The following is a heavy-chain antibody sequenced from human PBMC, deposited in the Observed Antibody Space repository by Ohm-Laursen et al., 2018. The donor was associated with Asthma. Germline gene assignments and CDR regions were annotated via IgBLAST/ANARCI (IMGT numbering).Heavy chain of an antibody. Sequence: GASVKVSCKASGGTFSSYAISWVRQAPGQGLEWMGGIIPIFGTANCAQKFQGRVTITADESTSTAYMELSSLRSEDTAVYYCARTYSSSWYGHLANAFDIWGQGTMVTVSS. J-gene: IGHJ3*02. CDR1: GGTFSSYA. V-gene: IGHV1-69*13. D-gene: IGHD6-13*01. CDR3: ARTYSSSWYGHLANAFDI. CDR2: IIPIFGTA.